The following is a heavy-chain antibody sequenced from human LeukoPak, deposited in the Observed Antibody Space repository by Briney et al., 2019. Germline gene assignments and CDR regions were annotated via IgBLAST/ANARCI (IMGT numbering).Heavy chain of an antibody. CDR2: INPNSGGT. D-gene: IGHD6-13*01. V-gene: IGHV1-2*02. CDR1: GYTFTGYY. Sequence: ASVKVSCKASGYTFTGYYMHWVRQAPGQGLEWMGWINPNSGGTNYAQKFQGRVTMTRDTSISTAYMELSRLRSDDTAVYYCAKRGSTYSSSGVGAFDIWGQGTMVTVSS. J-gene: IGHJ3*02. CDR3: AKRGSTYSSSGVGAFDI.